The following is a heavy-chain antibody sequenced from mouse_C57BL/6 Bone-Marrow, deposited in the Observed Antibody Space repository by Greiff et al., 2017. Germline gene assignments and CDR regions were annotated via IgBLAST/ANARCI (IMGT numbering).Heavy chain of an antibody. D-gene: IGHD2-2*01. CDR1: GYAFSSSW. CDR3: ARGGYDAWFAY. CDR2: IYPGAGAT. Sequence: QVQLKESGPELVQPGASVKISCKASGYAFSSSWMNWVKPRPGKGLEWIGRIYPGAGATNYNGKFKGKATLTADKSSSTAYMQLSSLTSEDSAVYFCARGGYDAWFAYWGQGTLVTVSA. V-gene: IGHV1-82*01. J-gene: IGHJ3*01.